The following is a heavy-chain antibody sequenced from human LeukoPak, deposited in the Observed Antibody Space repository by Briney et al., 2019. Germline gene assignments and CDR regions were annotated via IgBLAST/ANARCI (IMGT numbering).Heavy chain of an antibody. J-gene: IGHJ4*02. CDR3: ARVPSITIFGVVTPYYFDY. Sequence: KPSETLSLTCTVSGGSVSSGSYYWSWIRQPPGKGLEWIGYIYYSGSTNYNPSLKSRVTISVDTSNNQFSLKLSSVTAADTAVYYCARVPSITIFGVVTPYYFDYWGQGTLVTVSS. V-gene: IGHV4-61*01. CDR2: IYYSGST. D-gene: IGHD3-3*01. CDR1: GGSVSSGSYY.